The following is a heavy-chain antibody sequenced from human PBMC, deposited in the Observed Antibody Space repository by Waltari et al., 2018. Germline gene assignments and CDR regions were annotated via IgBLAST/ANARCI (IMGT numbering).Heavy chain of an antibody. V-gene: IGHV4-61*05. CDR2: IYYSGST. Sequence: QLQLQESGPGLVKPSETLSLTCTVSGGSISSSSYYWGWIRQPPGKGLEWIGYIYYSGSTNYKPSLKSRVTISVDTSKNQFSLKLSSVTAADTAVYYCARGTPYYYGSGSYRHFDYWGQGTLVTVSS. CDR1: GGSISSSSYY. CDR3: ARGTPYYYGSGSYRHFDY. J-gene: IGHJ4*02. D-gene: IGHD3-10*01.